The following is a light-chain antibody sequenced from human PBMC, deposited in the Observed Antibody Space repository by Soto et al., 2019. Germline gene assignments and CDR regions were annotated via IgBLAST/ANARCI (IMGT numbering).Light chain of an antibody. CDR2: AAS. J-gene: IGKJ2*04. CDR3: PEYNSGPCS. Sequence: IHMTQKTSSLSASVGDRVTITCRASQGISNYLAWYQQKPGKVPNLLIYAASTLQSGVPSRFSASGSGTDFTLTISIFQPEDMTTYYSPEYNSGPCSSAQ. V-gene: IGKV1-27*01. CDR1: QGISNY.